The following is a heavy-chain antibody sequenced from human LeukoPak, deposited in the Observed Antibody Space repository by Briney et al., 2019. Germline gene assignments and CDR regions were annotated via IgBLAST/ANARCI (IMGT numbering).Heavy chain of an antibody. CDR2: INPSGGGT. CDR3: ARGDYDILTGYSEGYYYYMDV. Sequence: ASVKVSCKASGYTFTSYYMHWVRQAPGQGLEWMGIINPSGGGTNYAQKFQGRVTITADKSTSTAYMELSSLRSEDTAVYYCARGDYDILTGYSEGYYYYMDVWGKGTTVTVSS. V-gene: IGHV1-46*01. D-gene: IGHD3-9*01. CDR1: GYTFTSYY. J-gene: IGHJ6*03.